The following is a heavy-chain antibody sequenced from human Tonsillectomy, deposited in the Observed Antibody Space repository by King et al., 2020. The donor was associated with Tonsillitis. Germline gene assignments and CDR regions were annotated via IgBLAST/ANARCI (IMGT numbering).Heavy chain of an antibody. CDR3: AREGSSRGWGVCYFDY. Sequence: VQLVQSGGGVVHPGRSLRLSCAASGFTFSSYAMHWVRQAPGKGLEWVAVISYDGSNKYYADSVKGRFTISRDNSKNSLYLQMNSLRAEDTAVYYCAREGSSRGWGVCYFDYWGQGTLVPVSS. CDR1: GFTFSSYA. CDR2: ISYDGSNK. D-gene: IGHD1-26*01. J-gene: IGHJ4*02. V-gene: IGHV3-30*04.